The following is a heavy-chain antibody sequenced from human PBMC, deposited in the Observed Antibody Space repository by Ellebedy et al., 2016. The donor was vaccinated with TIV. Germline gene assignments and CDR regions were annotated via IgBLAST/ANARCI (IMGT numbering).Heavy chain of an antibody. Sequence: GGSLRLSXAVSGFTFSSYWMTWVRQAPGKGLEWVANIKQDGSDKYYVDSVKGRFTISRDNSKNTLYLQMNSLRAEDTAVYYCARETLNYYYYYMDVWGKGTTVTVSS. V-gene: IGHV3-7*01. CDR3: ARETLNYYYYYMDV. J-gene: IGHJ6*03. CDR1: GFTFSSYW. CDR2: IKQDGSDK.